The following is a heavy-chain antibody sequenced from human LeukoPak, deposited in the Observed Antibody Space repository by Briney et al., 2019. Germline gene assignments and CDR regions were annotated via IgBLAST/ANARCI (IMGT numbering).Heavy chain of an antibody. D-gene: IGHD2/OR15-2a*01. CDR1: TFSFSRYP. V-gene: IGHV3-23*01. CDR2: ISAGGDGT. CDR3: AKSLLTTAAGTGRAFDI. J-gene: IGHJ3*02. Sequence: PGGPLRLSCAASTFSFSRYPMGWVRQAPGKGLEWVSGISAGGDGTYHADPVKGRFTISRDNSKNTLFLQMNNLRAEDTAKYYCAKSLLTTAAGTGRAFDIWGQGTMVTVSS.